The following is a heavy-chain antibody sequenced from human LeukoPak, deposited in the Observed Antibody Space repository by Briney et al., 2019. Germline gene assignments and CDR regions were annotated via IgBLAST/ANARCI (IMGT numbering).Heavy chain of an antibody. CDR1: GFTFSSYA. Sequence: PGGSLRLSCAASGFTFSSYAMHWVRQAPGKGLEWVAVISYDGSNKYYADSVKGRFTISRDNSKNTLYLQMNSLRAEDTAVYYCAKEGRRYCSSTSCYLGDYWGQGTLVTVSS. V-gene: IGHV3-30*04. CDR2: ISYDGSNK. D-gene: IGHD2-2*01. CDR3: AKEGRRYCSSTSCYLGDY. J-gene: IGHJ4*02.